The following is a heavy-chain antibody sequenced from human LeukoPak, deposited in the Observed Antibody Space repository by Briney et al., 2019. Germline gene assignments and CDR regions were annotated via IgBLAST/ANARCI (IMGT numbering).Heavy chain of an antibody. CDR3: AKRGVVIRVFLVGFHKEAYYFDS. CDR2: LSGSGGGT. D-gene: IGHD3-10*01. Sequence: GGSLRLFCAVSGITLSNYGMSWVRQAPGKGREWGAGLSGSGGGTNYADSVQGRFTISRDNPKNTLYLQMNSLRAEDTAVYFCAKRGVVIRVFLVGFHKEAYYFDSWGQGALVTVSS. V-gene: IGHV3-23*01. CDR1: GITLSNYG. J-gene: IGHJ4*02.